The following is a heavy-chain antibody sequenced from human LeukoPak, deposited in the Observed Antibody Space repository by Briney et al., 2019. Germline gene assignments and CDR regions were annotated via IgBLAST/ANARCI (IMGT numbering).Heavy chain of an antibody. V-gene: IGHV4-34*01. CDR1: GGSFSGYY. CDR3: ARGVARSSKFHFSYYFDY. D-gene: IGHD6-6*01. CDR2: IYHSGST. Sequence: SETLSLTCAVHGGSFSGYYWSWIRQPPGKGLEWIGSIYHSGSTYYNPSLKSRVTISVDTSKNQFSLKLSSVTAADTAVYYCARGVARSSKFHFSYYFDYWGQGTLVTVSS. J-gene: IGHJ4*02.